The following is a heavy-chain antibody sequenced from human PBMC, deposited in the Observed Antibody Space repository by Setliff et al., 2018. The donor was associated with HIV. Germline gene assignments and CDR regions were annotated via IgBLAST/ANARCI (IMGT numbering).Heavy chain of an antibody. D-gene: IGHD3-3*01. Sequence: SETLSLTCAVSGGSISSNKWWSRVRQPPGKGLEWIGEIYHSGSTKYNPSLKSRVTISVDKSKNQFSLNLTSVTAADTAVYYCARGGAFCSGYYGFDYWGQGTLVTVSS. CDR1: GGSISSNKW. V-gene: IGHV4-4*02. J-gene: IGHJ4*02. CDR3: ARGGAFCSGYYGFDY. CDR2: IYHSGST.